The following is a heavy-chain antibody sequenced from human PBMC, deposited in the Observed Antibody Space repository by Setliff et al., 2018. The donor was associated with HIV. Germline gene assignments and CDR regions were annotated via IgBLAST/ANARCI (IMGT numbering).Heavy chain of an antibody. Sequence: GGSLRLSCAVSGFTINNHHMAWVRQAPGQGLEWVSALYNDGSTYYPDSVKGRFTISRDNSKNTLSLQMNRLRADDTAVCFCARDPRGAVAGFDYWGQGTLVTVSS. J-gene: IGHJ4*02. CDR2: LYNDGST. CDR3: ARDPRGAVAGFDY. D-gene: IGHD6-19*01. V-gene: IGHV3-66*01. CDR1: GFTINNHH.